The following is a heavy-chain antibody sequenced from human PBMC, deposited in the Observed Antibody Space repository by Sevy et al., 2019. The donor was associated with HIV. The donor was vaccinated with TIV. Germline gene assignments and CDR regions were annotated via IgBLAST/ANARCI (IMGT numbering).Heavy chain of an antibody. J-gene: IGHJ4*02. Sequence: GGSLRLSCAASGFIFGSYAMNWVRQAPGKGLEWVAVISYNGTHKSYADSVKGRFTISRDSSKNTLYLQMHSLRTDDTAVYYCARDPGSSWSSFDYWGQGTLVTVSS. CDR3: ARDPGSSWSSFDY. CDR2: ISYNGTHK. CDR1: GFIFGSYA. D-gene: IGHD6-13*01. V-gene: IGHV3-30-3*01.